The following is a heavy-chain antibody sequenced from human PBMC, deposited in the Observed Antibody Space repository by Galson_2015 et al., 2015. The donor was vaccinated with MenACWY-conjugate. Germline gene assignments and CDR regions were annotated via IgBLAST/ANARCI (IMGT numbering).Heavy chain of an antibody. CDR3: ARMHIVLDATDAFDI. D-gene: IGHD3-22*01. CDR1: GFSLSTYELC. CDR2: IDWRDNK. V-gene: IGHV2-70*18. Sequence: PALVKPTQPLTLPCTFSGFSLSTYELCIYWVRQPPGKALEWLARIDWRDNKFYTTSLKTRLTISKDTSTNQVVLTMTNVDPVDTATYYCARMHIVLDATDAFDIWGQGTMVTVSS. J-gene: IGHJ3*02.